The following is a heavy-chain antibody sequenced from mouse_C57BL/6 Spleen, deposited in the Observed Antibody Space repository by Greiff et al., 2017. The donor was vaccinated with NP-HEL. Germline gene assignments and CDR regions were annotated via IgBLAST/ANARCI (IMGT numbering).Heavy chain of an antibody. V-gene: IGHV1-54*01. CDR2: INPGSGGT. CDR3: LITTVVAPYYFDY. CDR1: GYAFTNYL. J-gene: IGHJ2*01. D-gene: IGHD1-1*01. Sequence: QVQLQQSGAELVRPGTSVKVSCKASGYAFTNYLIEWVKQRPGQGLEWIGVINPGSGGTNYNEKFKGKATLTADKSSSTAYMQLSSLTSEDSAVYFCLITTVVAPYYFDYWGQGTTLTVSS.